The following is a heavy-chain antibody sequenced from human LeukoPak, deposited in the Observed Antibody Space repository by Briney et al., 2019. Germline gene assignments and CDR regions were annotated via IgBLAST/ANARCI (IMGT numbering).Heavy chain of an antibody. CDR2: ISGSGGST. CDR1: GFTFSSYA. V-gene: IGHV3-23*01. J-gene: IGHJ4*02. D-gene: IGHD6-19*01. CDR3: AKSESSGWYNFPHQVDY. Sequence: GGSLRLFCAASGFTFSSYAMSWVRQAPGKGLEWVSAISGSGGSTYYADSVKGRFTISRDNSKNTLYLQMNSLRAEDTAVYYCAKSESSGWYNFPHQVDYWGQGTLVTVSS.